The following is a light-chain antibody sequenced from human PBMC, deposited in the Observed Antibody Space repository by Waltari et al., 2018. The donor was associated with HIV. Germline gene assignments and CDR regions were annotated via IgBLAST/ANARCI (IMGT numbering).Light chain of an antibody. V-gene: IGLV2-8*01. J-gene: IGLJ2*01. CDR3: TSYAGINPVA. CDR1: SSDVGRYDY. Sequence: QSALTQPPSASGSPGQSVTISCTGTSSDVGRYDYVSWYQPHPGKAPNLLIYEVNQRPSGVPDRFSGSKSGNTASLTVSGLQAEDEAEYSCTSYAGINPVAFGGGTKLTVL. CDR2: EVN.